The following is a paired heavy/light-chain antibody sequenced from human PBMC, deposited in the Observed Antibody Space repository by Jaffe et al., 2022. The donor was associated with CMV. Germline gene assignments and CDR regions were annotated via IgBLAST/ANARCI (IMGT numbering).Heavy chain of an antibody. CDR3: ARERLTAFEY. CDR2: ISAYNGKT. Sequence: QIYLVQSGTEMKKPGASVKVSCKTSGYTFRSYGITWVRQAPGQGLEWMGWISAYNGKTNYTPKFQDRITMTTDASTDTAYMELRSLRPDDTAVYYCARERLTAFEYWGQGTLVTVSS. V-gene: IGHV1-18*04. CDR1: GYTFRSYG. D-gene: IGHD3-16*01. J-gene: IGHJ4*02.
Light chain of an antibody. CDR1: QSLLHSDSKTY. V-gene: IGKV2-29*02. CDR2: EVS. CDR3: MQGIQRPLT. J-gene: IGKJ4*01. Sequence: EIVLTQTPLSLSVTPGQPASISCKSSQSLLHSDSKTYLYWFLQKPGQSPQLLMYEVSRRFSGVPDRFSGSGSGTDFTLKISRVEAEDVGVYYCMQGIQRPLTFGGGTRV.